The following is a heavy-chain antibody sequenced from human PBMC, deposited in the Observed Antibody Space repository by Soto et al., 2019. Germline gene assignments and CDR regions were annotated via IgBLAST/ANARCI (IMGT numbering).Heavy chain of an antibody. CDR1: GYTFTGYY. Sequence: GASVKVSCKASGYTFTGYYMRWVLQAPGQGLEWMGWINPNSGGTNYAQKFQGWVTMTRDTSISTAYMELSRLRSDDTAVYYCARGGGGYSENYGMDVWGQGTTVTVSS. V-gene: IGHV1-2*04. CDR3: ARGGGGYSENYGMDV. D-gene: IGHD5-18*01. J-gene: IGHJ6*02. CDR2: INPNSGGT.